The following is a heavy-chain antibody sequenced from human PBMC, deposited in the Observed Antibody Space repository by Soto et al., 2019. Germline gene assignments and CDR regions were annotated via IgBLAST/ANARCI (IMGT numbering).Heavy chain of an antibody. Sequence: SETLSLTCEVYGGSFSGYYWSWIRQPPGKGLEWIGEINHSGSTNYNPSLKSRVSISADTSKNQFSLKLSSVTAADTAVYYCAREKTYYDILTGYYWFDPWGQGTLVTAPQ. CDR1: GGSFSGYY. CDR3: AREKTYYDILTGYYWFDP. V-gene: IGHV4-34*01. J-gene: IGHJ5*02. CDR2: INHSGST. D-gene: IGHD3-9*01.